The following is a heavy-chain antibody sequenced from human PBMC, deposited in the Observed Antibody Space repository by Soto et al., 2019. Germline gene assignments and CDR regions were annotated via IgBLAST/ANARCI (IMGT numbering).Heavy chain of an antibody. Sequence: PGGSLRLSYAASGFTFSSYWMHWVRQAPGKGLVWVSRINSDGSSTSYADSVKGRFTISRDNAKNTLYLQMNSLRAEDTAVYYCARVKLWLKRGAFDIWGQGTMVTVSS. D-gene: IGHD5-18*01. V-gene: IGHV3-74*01. CDR1: GFTFSSYW. CDR3: ARVKLWLKRGAFDI. CDR2: INSDGSST. J-gene: IGHJ3*02.